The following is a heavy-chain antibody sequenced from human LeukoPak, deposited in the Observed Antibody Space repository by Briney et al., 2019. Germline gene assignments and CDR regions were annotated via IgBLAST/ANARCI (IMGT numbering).Heavy chain of an antibody. V-gene: IGHV3-30*18. D-gene: IGHD2-15*01. CDR3: AKDPGYCSGGSCYGLSDY. CDR1: GFTFSSYG. Sequence: PGRSLRLSCAASGFTFSSYGMHWVRQAPGKGLEWVAVISYDGSNKYYADSVKGRFTTSRDNSKNTLYLQMNSLRAEDTAVYYCAKDPGYCSGGSCYGLSDYWGQGTLVTVSS. J-gene: IGHJ4*02. CDR2: ISYDGSNK.